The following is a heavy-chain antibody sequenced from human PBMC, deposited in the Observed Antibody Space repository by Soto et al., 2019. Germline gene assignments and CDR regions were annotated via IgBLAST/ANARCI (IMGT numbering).Heavy chain of an antibody. Sequence: HGESLKISCKASGYSFNTYWIGWVRQLPGKGLEWMGIIYPDDSDTRYSPSFQGQVTISADKSFTTVYLQWNSLKASDTAIYYCARPGYYDSSGFFNFDHWGQGTLVTVSS. CDR1: GYSFNTYW. J-gene: IGHJ4*02. V-gene: IGHV5-51*01. CDR3: ARPGYYDSSGFFNFDH. CDR2: IYPDDSDT. D-gene: IGHD3-22*01.